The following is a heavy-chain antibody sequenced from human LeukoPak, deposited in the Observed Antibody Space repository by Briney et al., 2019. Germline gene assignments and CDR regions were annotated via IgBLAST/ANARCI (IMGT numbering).Heavy chain of an antibody. J-gene: IGHJ4*02. Sequence: GGSLGLSCAASGFTFSSYAMSWVRQAPGKGLEWVSAISGSGGSTYYADSVKGRFTISRDNSKNTLYLQMNSLRAEDTAVYYCAKDRIPSSSIAARPNDYWGQGTLVTVSS. CDR3: AKDRIPSSSIAARPNDY. CDR2: ISGSGGST. CDR1: GFTFSSYA. D-gene: IGHD6-6*01. V-gene: IGHV3-23*01.